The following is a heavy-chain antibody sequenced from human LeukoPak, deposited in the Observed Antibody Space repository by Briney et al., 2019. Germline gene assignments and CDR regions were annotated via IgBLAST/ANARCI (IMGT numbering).Heavy chain of an antibody. CDR1: GGSISSYH. CDR2: IYYSGST. CDR3: ARAHHYYDSSGYYPNWFDP. Sequence: SETLSLTCTVSGGSISSYHWSWIRQPPGKGLEWIGYIYYSGSTNYNPSLKSRVTISVDTSKNQFSLKLSSVTAADTAVYYCARAHHYYDSSGYYPNWFDPWGQGTLVTVSS. D-gene: IGHD3-22*01. J-gene: IGHJ5*02. V-gene: IGHV4-59*01.